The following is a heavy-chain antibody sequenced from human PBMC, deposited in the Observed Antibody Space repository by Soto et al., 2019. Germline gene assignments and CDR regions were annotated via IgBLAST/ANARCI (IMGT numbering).Heavy chain of an antibody. V-gene: IGHV3-30*18. D-gene: IGHD6-13*01. CDR1: GFTFSSYG. J-gene: IGHJ5*02. CDR3: AKAAIAAAGNNWFDP. Sequence: QVQLVESGGGVVQPGRSLRLSCAASGFTFSSYGMHWVRQAPGKGLEWVAVISYEGSNKYYADSVKGRFTISRDNSKNTLYLQMNSLRAEDTAVYYCAKAAIAAAGNNWFDPWGQGTLVTVSS. CDR2: ISYEGSNK.